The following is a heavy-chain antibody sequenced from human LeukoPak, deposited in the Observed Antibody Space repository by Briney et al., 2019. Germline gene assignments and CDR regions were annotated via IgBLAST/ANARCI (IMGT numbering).Heavy chain of an antibody. Sequence: PSETLSLTCTVSGGSISSSSYYWRWIRQPPGKGLEWIGSIYYSGSIYYNPSLRSRVTMSVDTSKNQVSLKLSSVTAADTAVYYCAMTVSRYYGMDVWGQGTTVTVSS. CDR1: GGSISSSSYY. J-gene: IGHJ6*02. D-gene: IGHD4-17*01. CDR2: IYYSGSI. CDR3: AMTVSRYYGMDV. V-gene: IGHV4-39*01.